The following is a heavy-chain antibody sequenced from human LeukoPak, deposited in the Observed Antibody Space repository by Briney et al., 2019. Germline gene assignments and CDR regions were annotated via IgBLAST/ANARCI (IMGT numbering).Heavy chain of an antibody. Sequence: GRSLRLFCAASGFTFNSSLMNLVRQAPGKGLEWVANIKQDGGEKYYVDSVKGRFTISRDNAKNSLYLQMNTLRAEDTAVYYCASLDYWGQGTLVTVSS. CDR3: ASLDY. CDR1: GFTFNSSL. CDR2: IKQDGGEK. V-gene: IGHV3-7*01. J-gene: IGHJ4*02.